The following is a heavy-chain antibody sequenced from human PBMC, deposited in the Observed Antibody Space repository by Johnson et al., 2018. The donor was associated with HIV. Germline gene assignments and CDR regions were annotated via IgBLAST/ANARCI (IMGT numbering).Heavy chain of an antibody. D-gene: IGHD6-13*01. V-gene: IGHV3-9*01. CDR2: ISWNSGSI. CDR3: AKDRASIAAALDAFDI. Sequence: EVQLVESGGGVVRPGGSLRLSCAASGFTFDDYGMSWVRQAPGKGLEWVSGISWNSGSIGYADSVKGRFTISRDNSKNTLYLQMNSLRAQDTAVYYCAKDRASIAAALDAFDIWGQGTMVTVSS. CDR1: GFTFDDYG. J-gene: IGHJ3*02.